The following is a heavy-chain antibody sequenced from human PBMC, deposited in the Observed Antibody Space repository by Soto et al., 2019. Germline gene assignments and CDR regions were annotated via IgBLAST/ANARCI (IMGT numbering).Heavy chain of an antibody. J-gene: IGHJ6*02. CDR3: ARAGYCSSTSCQTYYYYGMDV. Sequence: GGSLRLSCAASGFTFSSYAMHWVRQAPGKGLEWVAVISYDGSNKYYADSVKGRFTISRDNSKNTLYLQMNSLRAEDTAVYYCARAGYCSSTSCQTYYYYGMDVWGQGTTVTVSS. V-gene: IGHV3-30-3*01. D-gene: IGHD2-2*01. CDR2: ISYDGSNK. CDR1: GFTFSSYA.